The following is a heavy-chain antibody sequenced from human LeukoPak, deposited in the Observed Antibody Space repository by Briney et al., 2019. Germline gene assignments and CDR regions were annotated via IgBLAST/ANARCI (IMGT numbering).Heavy chain of an antibody. CDR3: ARDRYSSSWYTPSDWFDP. CDR2: VSDSGSST. V-gene: IGHV3-23*01. Sequence: QPGGSLRLSCAASGFTFSNRAMTWVRQAPGKGLEWVSSVSDSGSSTYYADSVKGRFTISRDNSKNTLYLQMNSLRAEDTAVYYCARDRYSSSWYTPSDWFDPWGQGTLVTVSS. CDR1: GFTFSNRA. D-gene: IGHD6-13*01. J-gene: IGHJ5*02.